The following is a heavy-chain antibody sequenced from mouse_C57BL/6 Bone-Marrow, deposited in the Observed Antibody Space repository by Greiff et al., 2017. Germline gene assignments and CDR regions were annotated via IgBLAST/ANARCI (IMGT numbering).Heavy chain of an antibody. CDR2: ISYDGSN. Sequence: EVKLVESGPGLVKPSQSLSLTCSVTGYSITSGYYWNWIRQFPGNKLEWMGYISYDGSNNYNPSLKNRISITRDTSKNQFFLKLNSVTTEDTATYYCARDLELGYWGQGTTLTVSS. V-gene: IGHV3-6*01. J-gene: IGHJ2*01. CDR1: GYSITSGYY. D-gene: IGHD4-1*01. CDR3: ARDLELGY.